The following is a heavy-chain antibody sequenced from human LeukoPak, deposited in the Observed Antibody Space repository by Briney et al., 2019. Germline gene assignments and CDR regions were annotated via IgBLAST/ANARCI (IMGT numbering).Heavy chain of an antibody. CDR1: GFTFSSYW. CDR2: IKQDGSDK. D-gene: IGHD3-22*01. J-gene: IGHJ5*02. Sequence: PGGSLRLSCAASGFTFSSYWMSWVRQAPGKGREWVANIKQDGSDKYYVDSVKGRFTISRDNAKNSLYLQMNSLRAEDTAVYYCARDRTYYDSSGIYYNWFDPWGQGTLVTVSS. CDR3: ARDRTYYDSSGIYYNWFDP. V-gene: IGHV3-7*01.